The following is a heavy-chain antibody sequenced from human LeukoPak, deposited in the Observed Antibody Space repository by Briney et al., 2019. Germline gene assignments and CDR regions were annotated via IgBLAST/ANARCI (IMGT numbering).Heavy chain of an antibody. D-gene: IGHD2-2*01. CDR3: ARKLGYCSSTSCFGAFDI. V-gene: IGHV1-69*01. Sequence: SVKVSCKVSGGTFSSYAISWVRQAPGQGLEWMGGIIPIFGTANYAQKFQGRVTITADESTSTAYMELSSLRSEDTAVYYCARKLGYCSSTSCFGAFDIWGQGTMVTVSS. CDR1: GGTFSSYA. CDR2: IIPIFGTA. J-gene: IGHJ3*02.